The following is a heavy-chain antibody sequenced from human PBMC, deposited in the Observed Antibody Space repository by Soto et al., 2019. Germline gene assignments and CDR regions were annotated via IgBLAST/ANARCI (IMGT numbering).Heavy chain of an antibody. Sequence: QVHLVQSGAGVKKPGASVKVSCKASGYTFTSYGITWVRQAPGQGLEWLGWISAHNGNTDYAQKLQGRVIVTRDTSTSTAYMELRSLIYDDPAVYYCARWRDVDYWGQGALGTVSS. J-gene: IGHJ4*02. CDR1: GYTFTSYG. CDR3: ARWRDVDY. CDR2: ISAHNGNT. V-gene: IGHV1-18*01. D-gene: IGHD3-3*01.